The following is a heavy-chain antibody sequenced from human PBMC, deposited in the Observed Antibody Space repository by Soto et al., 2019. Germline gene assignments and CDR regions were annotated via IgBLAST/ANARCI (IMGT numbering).Heavy chain of an antibody. D-gene: IGHD1-1*01. V-gene: IGHV3-30-3*01. CDR3: AREVRDGYSDY. CDR2: ISYDGSNK. Sequence: QVQLVESGGGVVQPGRSLRLSCAASGFTFSSYAMHWVRQAPGKGLEWVAVISYDGSNKYYADSVKGRFTISRDNSKNTRYLQMNSLRAEDTAVYYCAREVRDGYSDYWGQGTLVTVSS. CDR1: GFTFSSYA. J-gene: IGHJ4*02.